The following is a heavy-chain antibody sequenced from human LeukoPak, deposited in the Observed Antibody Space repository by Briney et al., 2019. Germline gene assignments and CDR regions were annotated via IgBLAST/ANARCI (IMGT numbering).Heavy chain of an antibody. CDR2: IYHSGST. J-gene: IGHJ3*02. Sequence: PSETLSLTCAVSGGSISSSNWWSWVRQPPGKGLEWIGEIYHSGSTNYNPSLKSRVTISVDKSKNQFSLKLSSVTAADTAVYYCARVRYDYVWGSVSIGAFDIWGQGTMVTVSS. V-gene: IGHV4-4*02. D-gene: IGHD3-16*01. CDR3: ARVRYDYVWGSVSIGAFDI. CDR1: GGSISSSNW.